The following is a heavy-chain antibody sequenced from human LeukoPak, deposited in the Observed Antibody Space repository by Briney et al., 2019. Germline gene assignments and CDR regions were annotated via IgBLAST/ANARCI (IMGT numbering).Heavy chain of an antibody. V-gene: IGHV3-23*01. J-gene: IGHJ4*02. CDR3: AKSGSGGWYYFDY. CDR1: GFTFSSYG. Sequence: GGTLRLSCAASGFTFSSYGMSWVRQAPGKGLEWVSAISGSGGSTYYADSVKGRFTISRDNSKNTLYLQMHSLRAEDTAVYYCAKSGSGGWYYFDYWGQGTLVTVSS. CDR2: ISGSGGST. D-gene: IGHD6-19*01.